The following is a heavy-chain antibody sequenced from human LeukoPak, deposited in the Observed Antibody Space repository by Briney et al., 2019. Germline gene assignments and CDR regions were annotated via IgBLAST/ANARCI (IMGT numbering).Heavy chain of an antibody. CDR1: GSTFSSYA. J-gene: IGHJ4*02. D-gene: IGHD2-15*01. Sequence: SVKVSCKASGSTFSSYAISWVRQAPGQGLEWMGRIIPILGIANYAQKFQGRVTITADKSTSTAYMELSSLRSEDTAVYYCASSYCSGGSCYLMYFDYWGQGTLVTVSS. CDR3: ASSYCSGGSCYLMYFDY. V-gene: IGHV1-69*04. CDR2: IIPILGIA.